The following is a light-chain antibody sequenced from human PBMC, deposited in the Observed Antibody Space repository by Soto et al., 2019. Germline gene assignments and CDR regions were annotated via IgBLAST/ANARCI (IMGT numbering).Light chain of an antibody. CDR3: SSYAGSNNYV. Sequence: QSVLTQPPSASGSPGQSVTISCTGTSSDVGGYKYVSWYQQYPGTAPKLMIYAVSERPSGVPDRFSGSKSGNTASLTVSGLQAEDEADYYCSSYAGSNNYVFGTGTKVTVL. J-gene: IGLJ1*01. V-gene: IGLV2-8*01. CDR2: AVS. CDR1: SSDVGGYKY.